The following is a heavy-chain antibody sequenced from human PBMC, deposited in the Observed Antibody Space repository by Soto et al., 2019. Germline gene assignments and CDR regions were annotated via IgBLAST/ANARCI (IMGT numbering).Heavy chain of an antibody. CDR3: TTGCRHLNYDVWSGPSHYYYYMDV. CDR1: GFTFSNAW. J-gene: IGHJ6*03. Sequence: PGGSLRLSCAASGFTFSNAWMSWVRQAPGKGLEWVGRIKVKTDGGTTDYAAPVKGRFTISRDDSKNTLYLQMNSLKTEDTAVYFSTTGCRHLNYDVWSGPSHYYYYMDVWGKGTTVTVSS. CDR2: IKVKTDGGTT. D-gene: IGHD3-3*01. V-gene: IGHV3-15*01.